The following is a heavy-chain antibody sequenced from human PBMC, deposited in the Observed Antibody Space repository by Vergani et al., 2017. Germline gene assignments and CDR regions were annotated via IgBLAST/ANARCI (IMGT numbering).Heavy chain of an antibody. Sequence: QVQLQESGPGVVKPSQTLSLTCSASGAPISYWFWSWLRQPAGKGLEWIGRLCPSGSTNYKPSLKSRVTMSIDTSKNQFSLKLTSVTAADTAVYYCATGAGPFDIWGQGTLVTVSS. J-gene: IGHJ4*02. CDR3: ATGAGPFDI. CDR2: LCPSGST. D-gene: IGHD7-27*01. CDR1: GAPISYWF. V-gene: IGHV4-4*07.